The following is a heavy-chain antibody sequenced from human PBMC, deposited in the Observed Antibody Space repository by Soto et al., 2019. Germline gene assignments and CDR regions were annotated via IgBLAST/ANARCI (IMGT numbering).Heavy chain of an antibody. J-gene: IGHJ3*02. CDR2: IYYSGST. CDR3: ARAYRGYYYDSSGYPHYDAFDI. CDR1: GGSISSSSYY. D-gene: IGHD3-22*01. V-gene: IGHV4-39*07. Sequence: SETLSLTCTVSGGSISSSSYYWGWIRQPPGKGLEWIGSIYYSGSTYYNPSLKSRVTISVDTSKNQFSLKLSSVTAVGTAMYYCARAYRGYYYDSSGYPHYDAFDIWGQGTMVTVSS.